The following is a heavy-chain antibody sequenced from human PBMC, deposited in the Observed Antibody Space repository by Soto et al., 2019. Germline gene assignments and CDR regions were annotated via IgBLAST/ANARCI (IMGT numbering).Heavy chain of an antibody. J-gene: IGHJ6*02. Sequence: PGGSLRLSCAASGFTFSDYYMSWIRQAPGKGLEWVSYISSSSSYTNYADSVKGRFTISRDNAKNSLYLQMNSLRAEDTAVYYCARESIRGGVDWLLSDGMDVWGQGTTVTVSS. V-gene: IGHV3-11*06. CDR1: GFTFSDYY. D-gene: IGHD3-9*01. CDR3: ARESIRGGVDWLLSDGMDV. CDR2: ISSSSSYT.